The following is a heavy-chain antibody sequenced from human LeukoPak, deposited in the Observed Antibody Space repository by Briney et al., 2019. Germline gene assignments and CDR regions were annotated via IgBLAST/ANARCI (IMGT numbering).Heavy chain of an antibody. J-gene: IGHJ5*02. V-gene: IGHV4-34*01. CDR2: INHSGST. CDR3: ARGQQRHKNWFDP. Sequence: SETLSLTCAVYGGSFSGYYWSWIRQPPGKGLEWIGEINHSGSTNYNPSLKSRVTISVDTSKNQFSLKLSSVTAADTAVYYRARGQQRHKNWFDPWGQGTLVTVSS. D-gene: IGHD2-2*01. CDR1: GGSFSGYY.